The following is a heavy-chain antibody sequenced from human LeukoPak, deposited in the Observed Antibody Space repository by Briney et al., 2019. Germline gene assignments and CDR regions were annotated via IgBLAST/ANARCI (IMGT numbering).Heavy chain of an antibody. J-gene: IGHJ5*02. CDR1: GYTFTSYS. CDR3: ARVSGVVTDCSSTSCYYNWFDP. Sequence: ASVKVSCKASGYTFTSYSISWVRQAPGQGLEWMGWISAYNGNTNYAQKLQGRVTMTTDTSTSTAYMELRSLRSDDTAVYYCARVSGVVTDCSSTSCYYNWFDPWGQGTLVTVYS. V-gene: IGHV1-18*01. CDR2: ISAYNGNT. D-gene: IGHD2-2*01.